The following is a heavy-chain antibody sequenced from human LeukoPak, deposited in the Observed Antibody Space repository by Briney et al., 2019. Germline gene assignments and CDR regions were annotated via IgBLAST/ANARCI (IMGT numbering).Heavy chain of an antibody. D-gene: IGHD1-20*01. CDR3: ARITAYYYYYYMDV. CDR1: GSSISSGDYY. CDR2: IYYSGST. Sequence: SETLSLTCTVSGSSISSGDYYWSWIRQPPGKGLEWIGYIYYSGSTYYNPSLKSRVTISVDTSKNQFSLKLSSVTAADTAVYYCARITAYYYYYYMDVWGKGTTVTVSS. V-gene: IGHV4-30-4*08. J-gene: IGHJ6*03.